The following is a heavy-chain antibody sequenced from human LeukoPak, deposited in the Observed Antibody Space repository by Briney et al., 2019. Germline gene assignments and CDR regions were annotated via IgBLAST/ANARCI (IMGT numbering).Heavy chain of an antibody. V-gene: IGHV4-59*01. CDR1: GASIRSYY. J-gene: IGHJ4*02. Sequence: SETLSLTCTVSGASIRSYYWNWLRQPPGKGLEWIGYINYSGSTNSNPSLKSRATISMDTSKHHFSLKLSSMTAADTAVYYCARDTRSYDSSGYYFFDFWGQGTLVTVSS. CDR2: INYSGST. CDR3: ARDTRSYDSSGYYFFDF. D-gene: IGHD3-22*01.